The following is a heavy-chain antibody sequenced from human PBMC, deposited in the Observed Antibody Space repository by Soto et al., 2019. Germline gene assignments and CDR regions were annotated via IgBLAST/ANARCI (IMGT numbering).Heavy chain of an antibody. CDR1: GGSFSGYY. Sequence: SETLSLTCAVYGGSFSGYYWSWIRQPPGKGLEWIGEINHSGSTNYNPSLKSRVTISVDTSKNQFSLKLSSVTAADTAVYYCASEMVSLLRRCFDYWGQGTLVTVSS. V-gene: IGHV4-34*01. J-gene: IGHJ4*02. CDR2: INHSGST. CDR3: ASEMVSLLRRCFDY. D-gene: IGHD5-18*01.